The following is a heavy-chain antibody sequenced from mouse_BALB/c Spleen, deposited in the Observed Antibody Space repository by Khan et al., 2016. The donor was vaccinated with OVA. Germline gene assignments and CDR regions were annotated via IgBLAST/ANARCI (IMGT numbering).Heavy chain of an antibody. J-gene: IGHJ2*01. D-gene: IGHD1-1*01. CDR3: ARGTTVGAFDY. CDR1: GFTFSDYF. CDR2: ISNGGGST. V-gene: IGHV5-12*02. Sequence: EVELVESGGGLVQPGGSLKLSCATSGFTFSDYFMYWVRQTPEKRLEWVAYISNGGGSTYYPVTVKGRFTISRDNAKNTLYLQMSRLKSEDTAMYYCARGTTVGAFDYWGQGTTLTVSS.